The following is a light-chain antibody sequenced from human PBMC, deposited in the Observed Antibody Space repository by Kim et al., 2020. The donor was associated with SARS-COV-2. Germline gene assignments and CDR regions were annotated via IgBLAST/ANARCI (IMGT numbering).Light chain of an antibody. Sequence: DIQMTQSPSTLSASVGDRLTITCRASQSISSWLAWYQQKPGKAPKLLIYKASSLESGVPSRFSGSGSGTEFTLTISSLQPDDFATYYCQQYNSYPYTFGQGTKLEIK. V-gene: IGKV1-5*03. CDR1: QSISSW. CDR3: QQYNSYPYT. J-gene: IGKJ2*01. CDR2: KAS.